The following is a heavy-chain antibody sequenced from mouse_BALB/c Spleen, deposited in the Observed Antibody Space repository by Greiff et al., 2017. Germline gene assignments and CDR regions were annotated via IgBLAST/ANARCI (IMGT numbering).Heavy chain of an antibody. CDR3: AKHRDYGNFFFAY. CDR2: IWGGGST. V-gene: IGHV2-6-5*01. J-gene: IGHJ3*01. Sequence: VQLQQSGPGLVAPSQSLSITCTVSGFSLTDYGVSWIRQPPGKGLEWLGVIWGGGSTYYNSALKSRLSISKDNSKSQVFLKMNSLQTDDTAMYYCAKHRDYGNFFFAYWGQGTLVTVSA. D-gene: IGHD2-1*01. CDR1: GFSLTDYG.